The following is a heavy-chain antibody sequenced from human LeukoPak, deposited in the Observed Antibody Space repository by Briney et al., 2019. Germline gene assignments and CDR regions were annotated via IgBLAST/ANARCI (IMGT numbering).Heavy chain of an antibody. CDR2: ISGSGGST. V-gene: IGHV3-23*01. J-gene: IGHJ4*02. CDR1: GFTFSSYA. CDR3: AKGYSSSWYRGSYFDH. Sequence: PGGSLRLSCAASGFTFSSYAMSWVRQAPGKGLEWVSAISGSGGSTYYADSVKGRFTISRANSKNTLYLQMNSLRAEDTAVYYCAKGYSSSWYRGSYFDHWGQGTLVTVSS. D-gene: IGHD6-13*01.